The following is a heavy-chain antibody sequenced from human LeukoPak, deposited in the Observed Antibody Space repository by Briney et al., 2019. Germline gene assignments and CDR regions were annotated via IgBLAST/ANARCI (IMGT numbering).Heavy chain of an antibody. D-gene: IGHD6-19*01. J-gene: IGHJ3*02. Sequence: PSETLSLTCTVSGGSISSSSYYWGWIRQPPGKGLEWIGSIYYSGSTYYNPSLKSRVTISVDTSKNQFSLKLSSVTAADTAVYYCAREWEMRGRAVAGTGHDAFDIWGQGTMVTVSS. CDR2: IYYSGST. V-gene: IGHV4-39*07. CDR1: GGSISSSSYY. CDR3: AREWEMRGRAVAGTGHDAFDI.